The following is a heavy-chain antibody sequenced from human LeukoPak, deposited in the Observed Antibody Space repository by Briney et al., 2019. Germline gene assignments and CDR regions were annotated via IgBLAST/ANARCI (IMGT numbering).Heavy chain of an antibody. CDR2: IIPIFGTA. CDR3: ATSGYSSGWYGY. V-gene: IGHV1-69*06. Sequence: ASVKVSCKASGGTFIIYAISWVRQAPGQGLEWMGGIIPIFGTANYAQKFQGRVTITADKSTSTAYMELSSLRSEDTAVYYCATSGYSSGWYGYWGQGTLVTVSS. CDR1: GGTFIIYA. J-gene: IGHJ4*02. D-gene: IGHD6-19*01.